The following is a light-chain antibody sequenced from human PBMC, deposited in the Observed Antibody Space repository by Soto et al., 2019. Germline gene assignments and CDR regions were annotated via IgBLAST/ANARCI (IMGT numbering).Light chain of an antibody. J-gene: IGLJ1*01. CDR2: DVT. Sequence: QSALTQPPSASGSPGQSGTISCTGTSSDVGGYNFVSWYQQHPGKAPKVMIYDVTKRPSGVPDRFSGSKSGNTASLTVSGLQAENETDYYRTSYAGSTLYVFGTGTKLTVL. V-gene: IGLV2-8*01. CDR3: TSYAGSTLYV. CDR1: SSDVGGYNF.